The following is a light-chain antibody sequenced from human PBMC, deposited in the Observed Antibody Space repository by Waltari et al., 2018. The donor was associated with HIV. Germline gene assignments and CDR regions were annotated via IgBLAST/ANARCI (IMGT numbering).Light chain of an antibody. CDR1: SSDIGAYNY. CDR3: SSYAGSDNRVV. V-gene: IGLV2-8*01. Sequence: QSALTQPPSASGSPGQSVTISCTGTSSDIGAYNYVSWYQQHPGKAPKLMIYEVNKRPSGVPDRFSGAKSGNVASLTVSELQDDDEADFYCSSYAGSDNRVVFGGGTKLTVL. J-gene: IGLJ2*01. CDR2: EVN.